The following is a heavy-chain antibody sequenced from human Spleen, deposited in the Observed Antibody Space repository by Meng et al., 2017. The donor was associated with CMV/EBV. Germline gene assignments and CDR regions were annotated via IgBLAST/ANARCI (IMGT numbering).Heavy chain of an antibody. V-gene: IGHV3-48*04. CDR2: INNSGGTI. J-gene: IGHJ4*02. D-gene: IGHD7-27*01. CDR1: GFTFSSYS. CDR3: AFLGTYFDY. Sequence: GGSLRLSCAASGFTFSSYSMNRVRQAPGKGLQWISYINNSGGTIYYADSVKGRFTISRDDAKNSLYLQMNSLRAEDTAVYYCAFLGTYFDYWGQGALVTVSS.